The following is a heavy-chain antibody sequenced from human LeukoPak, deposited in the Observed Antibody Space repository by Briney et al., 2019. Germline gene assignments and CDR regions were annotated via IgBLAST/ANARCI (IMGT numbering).Heavy chain of an antibody. V-gene: IGHV4-30-2*05. J-gene: IGHJ6*02. CDR2: IDTSGSS. Sequence: TLSLTCAVSGGSISSGGYSWSWIRQPPGKGLEWLGYIDTSGSSHYNPSLKSRLTISIDTSKDQFSMRLASVTAADTAVYYCARDLAGMDVWGQGTTVIVS. CDR1: GGSISSGGYS. CDR3: ARDLAGMDV.